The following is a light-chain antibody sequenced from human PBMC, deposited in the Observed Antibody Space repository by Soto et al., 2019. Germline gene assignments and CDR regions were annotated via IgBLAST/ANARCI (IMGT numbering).Light chain of an antibody. CDR2: AAY. Sequence: AIQVTQSPSSLSASTGDRVTLTCRASQGISSYLAWYQQKPGKAPKPLIYAAYNLQSGVPSRFSGSGSGTDFTLTISCLQSEDFATYYCQQYYSYPRTFGQGTKWIS. J-gene: IGKJ1*01. CDR1: QGISSY. CDR3: QQYYSYPRT. V-gene: IGKV1-8*01.